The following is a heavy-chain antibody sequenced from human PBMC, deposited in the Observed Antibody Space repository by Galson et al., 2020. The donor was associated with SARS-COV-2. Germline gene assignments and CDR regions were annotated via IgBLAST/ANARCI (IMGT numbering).Heavy chain of an antibody. Sequence: GGSLRLSCAASGFTFDEYTMHWVRQAPGKGLEWVSLISWDGDSTYYADSVKGRFTISRDNSKNSLYLLMNSLRIEDTAFYYCAKGATGAVVDYFNNWGQGTLVTVSS. CDR3: AKGATGAVVDYFNN. CDR2: ISWDGDST. D-gene: IGHD2-15*01. CDR1: GFTFDEYT. V-gene: IGHV3-43*01. J-gene: IGHJ4*02.